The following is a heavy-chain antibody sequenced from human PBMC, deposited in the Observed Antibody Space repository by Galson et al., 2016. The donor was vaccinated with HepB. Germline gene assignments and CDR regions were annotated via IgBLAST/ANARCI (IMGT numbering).Heavy chain of an antibody. CDR2: ISSGSSTI. CDR1: GFTFSTYS. CDR3: ARGWYSNSSPCFDY. D-gene: IGHD6-6*01. J-gene: IGHJ4*02. V-gene: IGHV3-48*02. Sequence: SLRLSCAASGFTFSTYSMNWVRQAPGKGLEWVSYISSGSSTIYYADSVKGRFTISRDNAKNSLCLQMNSLRDEDTAVYYCARGWYSNSSPCFDYWGQGTLVTVSS.